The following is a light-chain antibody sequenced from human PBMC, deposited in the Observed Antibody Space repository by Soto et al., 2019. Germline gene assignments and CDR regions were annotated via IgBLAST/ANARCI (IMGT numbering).Light chain of an antibody. J-gene: IGKJ5*01. CDR1: QSISDT. CDR2: SAS. CDR3: QQYKNWPL. Sequence: EIVMTQSPATLSVSPGGRATLSCRASQSISDTLAWYQQKPGQAPRLLIYSASTRATGIPVRFSGSGFGTEFTLTISSLQSEDFAVYYCQQYKNWPLFGQGTRLEIK. V-gene: IGKV3-15*01.